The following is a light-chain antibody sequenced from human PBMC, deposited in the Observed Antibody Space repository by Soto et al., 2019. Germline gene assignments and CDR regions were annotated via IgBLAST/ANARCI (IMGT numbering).Light chain of an antibody. J-gene: IGKJ1*01. CDR2: GAS. CDR3: QQYGSSRWT. CDR1: QSVSSNY. V-gene: IGKV3-20*01. Sequence: EIVLTQSPGTLPLSPGERATLSCRASQSVSSNYLAWYQQKPGQAPRLLIYGASSRATGIPDRFSGSGSGTDFTLAISRLEPEDFAVYYCQQYGSSRWTFGQGTKVDIK.